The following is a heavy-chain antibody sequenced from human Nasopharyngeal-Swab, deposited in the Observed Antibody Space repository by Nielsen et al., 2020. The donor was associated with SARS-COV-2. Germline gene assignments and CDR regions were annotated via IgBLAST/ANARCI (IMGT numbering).Heavy chain of an antibody. CDR1: GFTFTTYW. J-gene: IGHJ6*02. Sequence: GESLKISCAASGFTFTTYWMTWVRQAPGKGLEWVANIKEDGSEKNYVDSVKGRFTISRDNAKSSLHLQMNSLRAEDTAVYYCARHYDFWSGYYNSHFYGMDVWGQGTTVTVSS. CDR3: ARHYDFWSGYYNSHFYGMDV. CDR2: IKEDGSEK. V-gene: IGHV3-7*01. D-gene: IGHD3-3*01.